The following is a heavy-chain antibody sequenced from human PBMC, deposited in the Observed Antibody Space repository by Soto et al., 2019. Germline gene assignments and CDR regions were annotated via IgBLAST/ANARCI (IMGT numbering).Heavy chain of an antibody. D-gene: IGHD4-17*01. CDR3: ARDRTATTVAYLDY. J-gene: IGHJ4*02. Sequence: PGGSLRLSCAASGFTFSRNGMHWVRQAPGKGLEWVAVIWYDGSNKYYADSVKGRFTISRDNSKNTLSLQMNSLRAEDTAVYYCARDRTATTVAYLDYWGQGTLVTVSS. CDR2: IWYDGSNK. V-gene: IGHV3-33*01. CDR1: GFTFSRNG.